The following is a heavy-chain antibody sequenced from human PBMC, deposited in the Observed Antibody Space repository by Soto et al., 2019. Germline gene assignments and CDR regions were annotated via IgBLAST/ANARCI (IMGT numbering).Heavy chain of an antibody. Sequence: GGSLRLSCAASGFTFSSYAMSWVRQAPGKGPEWVSAISGSGGSTYYADSVKGRFTISRDNSKNTPYLQMNSLRAEDTAVYYCAKGLRIQLWSLKKTDRSYYYGMDVWGQGTTVTVSS. V-gene: IGHV3-23*01. CDR3: AKGLRIQLWSLKKTDRSYYYGMDV. CDR2: ISGSGGST. CDR1: GFTFSSYA. J-gene: IGHJ6*02. D-gene: IGHD5-18*01.